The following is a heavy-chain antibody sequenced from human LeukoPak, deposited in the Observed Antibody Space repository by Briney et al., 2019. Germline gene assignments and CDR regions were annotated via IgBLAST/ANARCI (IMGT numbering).Heavy chain of an antibody. J-gene: IGHJ4*02. CDR1: GFTFSSYA. CDR3: ARGFRYFEY. CDR2: ISGSGGST. V-gene: IGHV3-23*01. Sequence: GGSLRPSCAASGFTFSSYAMSWVRQAPGKGLEWVSGISGSGGSTDYADSVKGRFTISRDSSQNTLYLQMNSLRAEDTAVYYCARGFRYFEYWGQGTLVTVSS.